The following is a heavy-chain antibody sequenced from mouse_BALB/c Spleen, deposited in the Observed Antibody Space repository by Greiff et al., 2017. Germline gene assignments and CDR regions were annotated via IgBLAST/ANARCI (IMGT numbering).Heavy chain of an antibody. CDR3: VRGYDY. Sequence: VKDRVTISRDDSQSMLYLQMNNLKTEDTAMYYCVRGYDYWGQGTTLTVSS. D-gene: IGHD2-12*01. V-gene: IGHV10S3*01. J-gene: IGHJ2*01.